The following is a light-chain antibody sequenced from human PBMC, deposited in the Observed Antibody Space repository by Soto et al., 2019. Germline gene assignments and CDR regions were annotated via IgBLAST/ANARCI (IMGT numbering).Light chain of an antibody. CDR1: QSVSSY. Sequence: EIVLTQSPATLSLSPGERATLSCRASQSVSSYLAWYQQKPGQAPRLLIYDASNRATGIPARFSGSVSGTDFTLTISSLEPEDFAVYYCQQRSNWPPIFTFGPGTKVDI. CDR3: QQRSNWPPIFT. V-gene: IGKV3-11*01. CDR2: DAS. J-gene: IGKJ3*01.